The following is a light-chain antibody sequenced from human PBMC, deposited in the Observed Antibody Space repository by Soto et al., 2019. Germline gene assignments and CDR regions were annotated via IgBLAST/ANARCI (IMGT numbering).Light chain of an antibody. CDR1: SSDVGGYKY. CDR3: SSFAGSYGL. Sequence: QSALTQPASVSGSHGQSITISCTGTSSDVGGYKYVSWYQQHPGHAPKLIIYAVTNRPSGVSDRFSGSKSGNTASLTISGLQSEDEAEYYCSSFAGSYGLFGGGTKLTVL. CDR2: AVT. V-gene: IGLV2-14*01. J-gene: IGLJ2*01.